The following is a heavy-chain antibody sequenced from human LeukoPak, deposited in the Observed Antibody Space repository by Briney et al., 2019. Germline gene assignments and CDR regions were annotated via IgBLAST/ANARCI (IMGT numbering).Heavy chain of an antibody. D-gene: IGHD5-18*01. CDR1: GGSISSYY. CDR3: ARCRYSYGDCDVFDI. V-gene: IGHV4-59*01. J-gene: IGHJ3*02. CDR2: IYYSGST. Sequence: SETLSLTCTVSGGSISSYYWSWIRQPPGKGLEWIGYIYYSGSTNYNPSLKSRVTISVETSKNQFSLKLSSVTAADTAVYYCARCRYSYGDCDVFDIWGQGTMVTVSS.